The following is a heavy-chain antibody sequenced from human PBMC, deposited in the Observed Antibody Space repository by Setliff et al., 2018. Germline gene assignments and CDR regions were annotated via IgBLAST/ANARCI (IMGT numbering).Heavy chain of an antibody. CDR1: GGSFSGYY. J-gene: IGHJ4*02. Sequence: LSLTCAVYGGSFSGYYWSWIRQPPGKGLEWIGEINHSGSTNYNPSLKSRVTISVDTSRNQFSLKLSSVTAADTAVYYCASLDYYDSGGYYIRDYWGQGTLVTVSS. D-gene: IGHD3-22*01. V-gene: IGHV4-34*01. CDR2: INHSGST. CDR3: ASLDYYDSGGYYIRDY.